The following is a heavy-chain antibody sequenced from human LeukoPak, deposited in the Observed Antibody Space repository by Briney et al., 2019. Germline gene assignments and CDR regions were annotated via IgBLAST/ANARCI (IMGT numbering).Heavy chain of an antibody. CDR1: GGSVSTDSYY. Sequence: PSETLSLTCTVSGGSVSTDSYYWSWIRQPPGKGLEWIGNIYYRGSTAYNPSLKSRVTISVDTSKNQFSLKLSSVTAADTAVYYCARGPFGGPPSYWGQGTLVTVSS. J-gene: IGHJ4*02. CDR2: IYYRGST. D-gene: IGHD3-3*01. V-gene: IGHV4-61*01. CDR3: ARGPFGGPPSY.